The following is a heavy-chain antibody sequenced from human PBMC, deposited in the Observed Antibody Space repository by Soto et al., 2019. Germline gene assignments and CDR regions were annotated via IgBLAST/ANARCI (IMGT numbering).Heavy chain of an antibody. CDR3: ARDLVVGATMGEGFDY. CDR2: ISYDGSNK. V-gene: IGHV3-30-3*01. D-gene: IGHD1-26*01. J-gene: IGHJ4*02. Sequence: ESGGGVVQPGRSLRLSYAASGFTFSSYAMHWVRQAPGKGLEWVAVISYDGSNKYYADSVKGRFTISRDNSKNTLYLQMNSLRAEDTAVYYCARDLVVGATMGEGFDYWGQGTLVTVSS. CDR1: GFTFSSYA.